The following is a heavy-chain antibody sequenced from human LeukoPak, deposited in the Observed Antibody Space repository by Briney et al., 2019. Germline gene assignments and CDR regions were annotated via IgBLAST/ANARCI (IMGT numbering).Heavy chain of an antibody. CDR2: ISYDGTDE. Sequence: GRSLRLSCAASGFTFSSYGMHRVRQAPGKGLEWVTFISYDGTDEYYADSVRGRFTISRDNSKNTLHLQMSGLRAEDTAVYFCAKSCGTSCYRFDDWGQGTLVTVSS. CDR1: GFTFSSYG. V-gene: IGHV3-30*18. J-gene: IGHJ4*02. CDR3: AKSCGTSCYRFDD. D-gene: IGHD2-2*01.